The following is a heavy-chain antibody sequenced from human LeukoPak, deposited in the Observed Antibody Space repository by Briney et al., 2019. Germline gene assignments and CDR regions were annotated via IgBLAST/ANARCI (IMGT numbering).Heavy chain of an antibody. CDR1: GXSFSTYC. J-gene: IGHJ4*02. D-gene: IGHD1-26*01. V-gene: IGHV5-51*01. Sequence: GESLKISCKGSGXSFSTYCIGWVRQMPGKGLEWMGIIYPGDFDTRYSPSFQGQVTISADKSISTAYLQWSSLKASDTAIYYCARQVGPTLNFDYWGQGTLVTVSS. CDR3: ARQVGPTLNFDY. CDR2: IYPGDFDT.